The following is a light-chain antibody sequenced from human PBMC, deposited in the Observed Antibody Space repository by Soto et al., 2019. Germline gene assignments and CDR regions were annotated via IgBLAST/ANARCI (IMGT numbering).Light chain of an antibody. CDR3: LQHNSYPLT. V-gene: IGKV1D-17*01. Sequence: NIQMTQSPSAMSASAGDRVTITCRARQGISNYLAWFQQKPGKVPKHLIYAASSLQSGVPSRFSGSGSGTEFTLTISSLQPEDFATYYCLQHNSYPLTFGGGTKVEIK. CDR2: AAS. CDR1: QGISNY. J-gene: IGKJ4*01.